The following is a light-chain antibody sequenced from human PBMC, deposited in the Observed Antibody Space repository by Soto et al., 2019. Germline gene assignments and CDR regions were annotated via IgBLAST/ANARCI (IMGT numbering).Light chain of an antibody. V-gene: IGLV2-14*01. CDR2: EVS. J-gene: IGLJ3*02. CDR1: SSDVGGYNS. CDR3: TSYTTSSTHWV. Sequence: QSALTQPASVSGSPGQSITISCTGTSSDVGGYNSVSWYQHHPGKAPKLMIYEVSNRPSGVSNRFSGSKSGNTASLTISGLQAEDEADYYCTSYTTSSTHWVFGGGTKLTVL.